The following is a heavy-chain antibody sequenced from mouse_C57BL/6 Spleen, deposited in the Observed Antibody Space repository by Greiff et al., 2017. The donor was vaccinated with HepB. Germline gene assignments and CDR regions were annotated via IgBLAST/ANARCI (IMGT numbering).Heavy chain of an antibody. J-gene: IGHJ1*03. CDR2: IYPSDSET. CDR3: ARFSYYGSSYWYFDV. D-gene: IGHD1-1*01. V-gene: IGHV1-61*01. Sequence: QVHVKQPGAELVRPGSSVKLSCKASGYTFTSYWMDWVKQRPGQGLEWIGNIYPSDSETHYNQKFKDKATLTVDKSSSTAYMQLSSLTSEDSAVYYCARFSYYGSSYWYFDVWGTGTTVTVSS. CDR1: GYTFTSYW.